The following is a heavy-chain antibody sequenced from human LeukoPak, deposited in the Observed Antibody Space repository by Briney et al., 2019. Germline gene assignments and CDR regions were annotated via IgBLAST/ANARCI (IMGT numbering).Heavy chain of an antibody. J-gene: IGHJ6*02. CDR1: GFTFSSYA. Sequence: PGGSLRLSCAASGFTFSSYAMHWVRQAPGKGLEWVAVISYDGSNKYYADSVKGRFTISRDNSKNTLYLQMNSLRAEDTAVYYCARDPSKLYGDYDYYYYGMDVWGQGTTVTVSS. CDR2: ISYDGSNK. V-gene: IGHV3-30-3*01. CDR3: ARDPSKLYGDYDYYYYGMDV. D-gene: IGHD4-17*01.